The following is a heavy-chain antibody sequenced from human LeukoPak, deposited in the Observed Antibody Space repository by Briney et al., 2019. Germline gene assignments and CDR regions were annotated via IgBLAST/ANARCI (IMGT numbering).Heavy chain of an antibody. D-gene: IGHD3-10*01. V-gene: IGHV3-30*02. CDR1: GFTFSSYG. Sequence: PGGSLRLSCAASGFTFSSYGMHWVRQAPGKGLEWVAFIRYDGSNKYYADSVKGRFTISRDNSKNTLYLQMNSLRAEDTAVYYCAKPPFFRFGEGGVDYWGQGTLVTVSS. CDR3: AKPPFFRFGEGGVDY. CDR2: IRYDGSNK. J-gene: IGHJ4*02.